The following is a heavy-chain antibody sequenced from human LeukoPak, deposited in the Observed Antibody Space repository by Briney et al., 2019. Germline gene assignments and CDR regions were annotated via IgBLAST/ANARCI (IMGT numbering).Heavy chain of an antibody. CDR3: VRGLGDY. V-gene: IGHV3-74*03. J-gene: IGHJ4*02. CDR1: GFSLSSYW. Sequence: GESLRLSCAASGFSLSSYWMHWVRQAPGKALVWVARIDIDGRIITHAESVKGRFTISRDNAKNTVYLQMNDMRDEDTATYYCVRGLGDYWGQGTLVTVSS. CDR2: IDIDGRII.